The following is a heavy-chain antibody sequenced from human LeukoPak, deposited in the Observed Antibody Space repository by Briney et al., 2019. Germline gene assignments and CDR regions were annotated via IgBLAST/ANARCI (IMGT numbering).Heavy chain of an antibody. CDR2: INPNSGGT. V-gene: IGHV1-2*02. J-gene: IGHJ4*02. D-gene: IGHD2-15*01. CDR3: GRGTIAVVAADLRTDQ. Sequence: ASVKVSCKASGYTFTGYYMHWIRQAPGHGLEWMAWINPNSGGTNSAQKFQGRVTMTRETSISTAYMELSSLTFDDPAVYYCGRGTIAVVAADLRTDQWGQGTLVIVSS. CDR1: GYTFTGYY.